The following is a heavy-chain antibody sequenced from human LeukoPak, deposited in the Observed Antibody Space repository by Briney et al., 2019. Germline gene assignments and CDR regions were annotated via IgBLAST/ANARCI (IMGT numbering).Heavy chain of an antibody. CDR3: ARSSSGWSPFDY. J-gene: IGHJ4*02. D-gene: IGHD6-19*01. Sequence: SETLSLTCTVSGGSISGYHWSWIRQPPGKRLKWFGYIYYSGSTNYNPSLKSRVAISVDTSKNQFSLRLTSVTAADTAMYYCARSSSGWSPFDYWGQGTLVTVSS. CDR1: GGSISGYH. CDR2: IYYSGST. V-gene: IGHV4-59*08.